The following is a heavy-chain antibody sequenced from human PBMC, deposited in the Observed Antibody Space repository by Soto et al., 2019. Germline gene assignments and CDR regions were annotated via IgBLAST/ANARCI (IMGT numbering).Heavy chain of an antibody. CDR3: APLSVSLSGPYGIHV. V-gene: IGHV4-39*01. CDR1: GYPVTSSDYY. J-gene: IGHJ6*02. CDR2: MFYSGLT. Sequence: PSETLSLTCSVSGYPVTSSDYYWAWIRQPPGKGLEWIGSMFYSGLTYYNPSLKSRATLSVDTSKNQFSVRLNSVTAADTAVYYCAPLSVSLSGPYGIHVWGQGTTVTVSS. D-gene: IGHD2-15*01.